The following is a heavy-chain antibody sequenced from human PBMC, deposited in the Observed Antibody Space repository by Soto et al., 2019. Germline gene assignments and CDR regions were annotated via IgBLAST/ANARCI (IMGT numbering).Heavy chain of an antibody. D-gene: IGHD6-13*01. Sequence: QAQVVQSGAEVRKPGSSVKLSCKASEGTFNSYAIAWVRQAPGQGLEWMGGIIPYYNTLNYAQKFQDRVTITADDSTSPVYIELSSLRYDDTAVYCCARGASHWYPYVFDSWAQGTLVTVSS. CDR1: EGTFNSYA. J-gene: IGHJ4*02. CDR2: IIPYYNTL. V-gene: IGHV1-69*01. CDR3: ARGASHWYPYVFDS.